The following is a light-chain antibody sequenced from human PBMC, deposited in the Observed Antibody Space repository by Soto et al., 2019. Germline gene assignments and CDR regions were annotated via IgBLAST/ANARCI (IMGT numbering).Light chain of an antibody. Sequence: EIVLTQSPGTLSLSPGERATLSCRASQSVSSSYLAWYQQKPGQAPRRLIYGASSRATGIPDRFSGSGSRTDFTLTISRLEPEDFAVYYCQQYGSSPTWTFGQGTKVEIK. V-gene: IGKV3-20*01. CDR3: QQYGSSPTWT. CDR1: QSVSSSY. J-gene: IGKJ1*01. CDR2: GAS.